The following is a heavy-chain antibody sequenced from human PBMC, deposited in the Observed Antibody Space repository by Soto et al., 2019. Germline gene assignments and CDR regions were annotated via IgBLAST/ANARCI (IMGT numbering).Heavy chain of an antibody. V-gene: IGHV3-7*01. J-gene: IGHJ4*02. CDR3: ARVHGWGGQIWSGYESDYFAY. CDR1: EFTFSDYW. CDR2: IKQDGSEK. D-gene: IGHD3-3*01. Sequence: EVQLVESGGGLVQPGESLRLSCAASEFTFSDYWMSWGRQAPGKGLEWVANIKQDGSEKYYVDSVKGRFTISRDNAKNSLYLQRDTLRAEDTAVYYCARVHGWGGQIWSGYESDYFAYWGQGTLVTVSS.